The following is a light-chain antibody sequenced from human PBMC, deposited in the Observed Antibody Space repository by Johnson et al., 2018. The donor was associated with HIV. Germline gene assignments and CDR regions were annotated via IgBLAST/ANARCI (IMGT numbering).Light chain of an antibody. J-gene: IGLJ1*01. CDR2: ENI. V-gene: IGLV1-51*02. Sequence: HSVLTQPPSVSAAPGQKVTISCSGSSSNIGNNYVSWYQQLPGTAPKLLVYENIKRPSGIPDRFSGSKSGTSATLAITGLQTGDEADYYCGTWDSSLYVFVFGSGTKVTVL. CDR3: GTWDSSLYVFV. CDR1: SSNIGNNY.